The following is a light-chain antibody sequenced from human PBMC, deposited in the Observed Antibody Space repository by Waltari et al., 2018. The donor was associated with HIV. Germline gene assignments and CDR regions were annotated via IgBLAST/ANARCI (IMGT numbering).Light chain of an antibody. CDR1: ESVLSSSNSVNY. Sequence: DIVLTQSPETLSVSLGARAAIHFTSAESVLSSSNSVNYFAWYQQRPGQPPTLLFSEASSRSSGVPARFTASGSRTDFTLTIDDLQADDVAVYFCQQYYSTPTFGRGTRL. CDR3: QQYYSTPT. V-gene: IGKV4-1*01. CDR2: EAS. J-gene: IGKJ5*01.